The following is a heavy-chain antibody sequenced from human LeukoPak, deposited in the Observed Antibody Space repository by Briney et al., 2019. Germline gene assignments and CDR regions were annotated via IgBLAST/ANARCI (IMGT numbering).Heavy chain of an antibody. CDR3: AKGYFGSGSYYNPYFDY. CDR2: ITNGGTA. CDR1: GFTFGDYG. V-gene: IGHV3-23*01. D-gene: IGHD3-10*01. Sequence: GGSLRLSCAASGFTFGDYGMSWVRQAPGKGLEWVSGITNGGTAHYGDSVKGRFTISRDNSKSSLYLQMNTLSAEDTAVYYCAKGYFGSGSYYNPYFDYWGQGTLVTVSS. J-gene: IGHJ4*02.